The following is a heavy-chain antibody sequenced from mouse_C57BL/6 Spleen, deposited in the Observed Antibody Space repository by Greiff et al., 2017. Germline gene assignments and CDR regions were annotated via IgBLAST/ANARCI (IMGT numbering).Heavy chain of an antibody. CDR2: IRLKSDNYAT. V-gene: IGHV6-3*01. Sequence: EVQLVESGGGLVQPGGSMKLSCVASGFTFSNYWMNWVRQSPEKGLEWVAQIRLKSDNYATHYAESVKGRFTISRDDSKSSVYLQMNNLRAEDTGIYYCTVLSTTVVARGWGQGTLVTVSA. CDR1: GFTFSNYW. CDR3: TVLSTTVVARG. J-gene: IGHJ3*01. D-gene: IGHD1-1*01.